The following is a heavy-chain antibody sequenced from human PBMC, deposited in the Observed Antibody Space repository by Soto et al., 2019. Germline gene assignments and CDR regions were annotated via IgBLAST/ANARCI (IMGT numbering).Heavy chain of an antibody. Sequence: GASVNLSCKASGFSFTGYYIHWLRQAPGQGLEWMGWINAHSGGTEYAQKFQGRVTLTRDTSIATAYLTLTSLTSDDTALYYCAKDLTRQLAYWLDPWGQGTQVTVSS. V-gene: IGHV1-2*02. D-gene: IGHD6-6*01. CDR2: INAHSGGT. CDR3: AKDLTRQLAYWLDP. CDR1: GFSFTGYY. J-gene: IGHJ5*02.